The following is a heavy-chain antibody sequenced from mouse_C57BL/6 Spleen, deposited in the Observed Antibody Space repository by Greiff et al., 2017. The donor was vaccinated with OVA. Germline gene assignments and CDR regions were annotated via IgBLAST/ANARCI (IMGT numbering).Heavy chain of an antibody. CDR2: IWTGGGT. D-gene: IGHD1-1*01. J-gene: IGHJ1*03. Sequence: VKLVESGPGLVAPSQSLSITCTVSGFSLTSFAISWVRQPPGQGLEWLGVIWTGGGTHYNYALTSRLSISKDNSKSQVFLKMNSLQTDDTARYYCARCLYGSLYFDVWGTGTTVTVSS. CDR3: ARCLYGSLYFDV. V-gene: IGHV2-9-1*01. CDR1: GFSLTSFA.